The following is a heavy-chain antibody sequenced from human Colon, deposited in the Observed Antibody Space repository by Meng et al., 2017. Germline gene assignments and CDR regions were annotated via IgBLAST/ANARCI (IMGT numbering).Heavy chain of an antibody. CDR3: ARHGGYYQDF. CDR1: GYSFTNYD. Sequence: QVQLVQSGAEVKKPGASVKVSCKTSGYSFTNYDIGWVRQAPGQGLEWVGSITPYNGNAKSSQKFQGRVTMTTDTSTSTAYLELRSLRSDDTAVYFCARHGGYYQDFWGQGTLVTVSS. CDR2: ITPYNGNA. V-gene: IGHV1-18*01. J-gene: IGHJ4*02. D-gene: IGHD4-23*01.